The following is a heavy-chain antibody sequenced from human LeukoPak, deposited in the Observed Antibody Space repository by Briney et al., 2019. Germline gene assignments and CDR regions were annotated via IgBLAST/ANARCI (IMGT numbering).Heavy chain of an antibody. J-gene: IGHJ6*03. Sequence: NSSETLSLTCTVSGGSTSSYYWSWIRQPPGKGLEWIGYIYYSGSTNYNPSLQSRVTISVDTSRNQFSLNLTSLTAAGTAVYYCARGVGVYSSSSFGDFYYYYMDVWSKGTTVTVSS. CDR2: IYYSGST. CDR1: GGSTSSYY. D-gene: IGHD6-6*01. CDR3: ARGVGVYSSSSFGDFYYYYMDV. V-gene: IGHV4-59*01.